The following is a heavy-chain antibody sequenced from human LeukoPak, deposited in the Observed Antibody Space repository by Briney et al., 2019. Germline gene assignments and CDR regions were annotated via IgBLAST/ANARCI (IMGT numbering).Heavy chain of an antibody. V-gene: IGHV3-30*02. Sequence: GGSLRLSCAAFGFTFSSYGMYWVRQAPGKGLEWVAFIRFDGSNEYYGDSVKGRFTISRDNSKNTVYLQMNSLRIEDTAIYYCAKSYYGAGPDPFDLWGQGTTVTVSS. CDR2: IRFDGSNE. J-gene: IGHJ3*01. D-gene: IGHD3-10*01. CDR1: GFTFSSYG. CDR3: AKSYYGAGPDPFDL.